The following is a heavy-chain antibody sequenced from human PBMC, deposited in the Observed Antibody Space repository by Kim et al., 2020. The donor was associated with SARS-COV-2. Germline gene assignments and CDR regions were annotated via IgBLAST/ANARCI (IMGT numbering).Heavy chain of an antibody. CDR3: ARRVVRGDAFDI. J-gene: IGHJ3*02. V-gene: IGHV4-39*01. Sequence: YYNPSHKSRVTISVDTSKNQFSLKLSSVTAADTAVYYCARRVVRGDAFDIWGQGTMVTVSS. D-gene: IGHD3-10*01.